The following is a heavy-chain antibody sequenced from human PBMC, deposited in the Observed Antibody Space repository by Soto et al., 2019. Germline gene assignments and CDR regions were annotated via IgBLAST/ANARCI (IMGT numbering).Heavy chain of an antibody. Sequence: QLQLQESGPGLVKPSETLSLTCTVSGGSISSSSYYWGWIRQPPGKGLEWIGRIYYSGSTYYNPSLKSLVTISVDTSKNQFSLKLSSVTAADTAVYYCARSYCSSTSCYGYYYYYYYMDVWGKGTTVTVSS. J-gene: IGHJ6*03. CDR1: GGSISSSSYY. CDR3: ARSYCSSTSCYGYYYYYYYMDV. V-gene: IGHV4-39*01. D-gene: IGHD2-2*01. CDR2: IYYSGST.